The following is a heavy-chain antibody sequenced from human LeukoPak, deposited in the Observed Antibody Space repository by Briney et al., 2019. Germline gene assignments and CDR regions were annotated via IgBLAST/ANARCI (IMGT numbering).Heavy chain of an antibody. J-gene: IGHJ4*02. Sequence: PGGSLRLSCAASGFTVSSNYMSWVRQAPGKGLEWVSVIYSGGSTYYADSVKGRFTISRDNSKNTLYLQMNSLRAEDTAVYYCARDIYSYGPGIGYWGQGTLVPVSS. CDR1: GFTVSSNY. CDR3: ARDIYSYGPGIGY. D-gene: IGHD5-18*01. CDR2: IYSGGST. V-gene: IGHV3-53*01.